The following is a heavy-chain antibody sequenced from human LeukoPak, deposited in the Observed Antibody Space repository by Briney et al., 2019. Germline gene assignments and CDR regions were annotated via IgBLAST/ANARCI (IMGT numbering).Heavy chain of an antibody. CDR1: GYTFTGYY. CDR2: INPNSGGT. CDR3: ARDRAVAGNWFDP. V-gene: IGHV1-2*02. D-gene: IGHD6-19*01. Sequence: GASVKVSCKASGYTFTGYYMHWVRQAPGQGLEWMGWINPNSGGTNYAQKFQGRVTMTRDTSISTAYMELSRLRSDDTAVYYCARDRAVAGNWFDPWGQGTLVTVSS. J-gene: IGHJ5*02.